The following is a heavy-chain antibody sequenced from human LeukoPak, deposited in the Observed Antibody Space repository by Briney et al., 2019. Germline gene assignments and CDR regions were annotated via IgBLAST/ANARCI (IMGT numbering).Heavy chain of an antibody. J-gene: IGHJ3*02. CDR2: IYYSGST. CDR1: GGSLSSYY. V-gene: IGHV4-59*01. Sequence: SETLSLTCTVSGGSLSSYYWSWIRQPPGKGLEWIGYIYYSGSTNYNPSLKSRVTMSVPTSEKFSLRLSSVTAADTAVYYCARGDYYDSTTYYRAFDIWGRGTMVTVSS. D-gene: IGHD3-22*01. CDR3: ARGDYYDSTTYYRAFDI.